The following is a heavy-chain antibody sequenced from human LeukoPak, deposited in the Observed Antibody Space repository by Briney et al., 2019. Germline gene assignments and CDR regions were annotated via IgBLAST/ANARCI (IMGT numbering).Heavy chain of an antibody. CDR3: ARRAYGSGSFNRYYFDY. CDR2: IYYSGST. Sequence: PSETLSLTCTVSGGSISNYYWSWIRQPPGKGLEWIGYIYYSGSTNYNPSLKSRVTISVDTSKNQFSLKLNSVTAADTAVCYCARRAYGSGSFNRYYFDYWGQGTLVAVSS. J-gene: IGHJ4*02. D-gene: IGHD3-10*01. V-gene: IGHV4-59*08. CDR1: GGSISNYY.